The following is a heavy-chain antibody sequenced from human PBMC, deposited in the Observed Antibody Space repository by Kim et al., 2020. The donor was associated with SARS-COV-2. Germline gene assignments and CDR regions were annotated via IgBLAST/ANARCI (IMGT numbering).Heavy chain of an antibody. CDR1: GYTFTSYY. D-gene: IGHD6-13*01. J-gene: IGHJ6*02. CDR2: INPSGGST. Sequence: ASVTVSCKASGYTFTSYYMHWVRQAPGQGLEWMGIINPSGGSTSYAQKFQGRATMTRDTSTSTVYMELSSLRSEDTAVYYCVRDLDESPRTSIAAAGPPAGYYYYGMDVWGQGTTVTVSS. CDR3: VRDLDESPRTSIAAAGPPAGYYYYGMDV. V-gene: IGHV1-46*01.